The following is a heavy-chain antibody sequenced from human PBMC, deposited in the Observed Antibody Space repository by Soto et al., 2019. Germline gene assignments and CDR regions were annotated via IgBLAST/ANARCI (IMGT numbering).Heavy chain of an antibody. V-gene: IGHV1-46*03. D-gene: IGHD3-16*01. Sequence: GASVKVSCKASGYTFTSYYMHWVRQAPGQGLEWMGIINPSGGSTSYAQKFQGRVTMTRDTPTSTVYMELSSLRSEDTAVYYCARGLRLGSGRGVLYYFDYWGQGPLVTVSS. CDR1: GYTFTSYY. CDR3: ARGLRLGSGRGVLYYFDY. J-gene: IGHJ4*02. CDR2: INPSGGST.